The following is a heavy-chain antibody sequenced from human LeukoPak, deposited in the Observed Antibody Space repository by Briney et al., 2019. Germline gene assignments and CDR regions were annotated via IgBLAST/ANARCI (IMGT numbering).Heavy chain of an antibody. CDR2: IHNSGST. D-gene: IGHD3-22*01. Sequence: PSETLSLTCTVSGGSISSYYWSWIRQPAGKGLEWIGRIHNSGSTNYNPSLKSRVTMSVDTSKNQFSLKLSSVTAADTAVYYCARVPYYDSSGYPSRPSYFDYWGQGTLVTVSS. CDR3: ARVPYYDSSGYPSRPSYFDY. CDR1: GGSISSYY. J-gene: IGHJ4*02. V-gene: IGHV4-4*07.